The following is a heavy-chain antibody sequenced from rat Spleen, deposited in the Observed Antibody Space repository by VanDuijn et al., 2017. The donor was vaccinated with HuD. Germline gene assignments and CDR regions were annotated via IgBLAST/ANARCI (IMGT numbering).Heavy chain of an antibody. CDR1: GFTFSDYY. D-gene: IGHD1-9*01. CDR3: ARRHYGYTDYFDY. Sequence: EVQLVESGGGLVQPGRSLKLSCAASGFTFSDYYMAWVRQAPKKGLEWVASISYEGSSTYYGDSVKGRFTISRDNAENTVYLQMNSLRSEDTATYYCARRHYGYTDYFDYWGQGVMVTVSS. V-gene: IGHV5-22*01. J-gene: IGHJ2*01. CDR2: ISYEGSST.